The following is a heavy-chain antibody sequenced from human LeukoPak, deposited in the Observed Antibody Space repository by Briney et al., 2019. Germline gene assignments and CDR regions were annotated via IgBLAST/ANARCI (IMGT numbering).Heavy chain of an antibody. D-gene: IGHD6-13*01. Sequence: PSETLSLTCTVSGGSISSSSYYWGWIRQPPGKGLEWIGSIYYSGSTYYNPSLKSRVTISVDTSKNQFSLKLSSVTAADTAVYYCARAPAAGPPDWFDPWGQGTLVTVSS. CDR3: ARAPAAGPPDWFDP. CDR2: IYYSGST. J-gene: IGHJ5*02. CDR1: GGSISSSSYY. V-gene: IGHV4-39*07.